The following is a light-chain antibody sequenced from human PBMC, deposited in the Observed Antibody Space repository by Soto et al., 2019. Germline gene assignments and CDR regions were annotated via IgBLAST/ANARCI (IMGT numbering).Light chain of an antibody. J-gene: IGLJ1*01. CDR2: HVT. V-gene: IGLV2-14*01. Sequence: HSDLTKPASLNGLLGQSITISCSRNSSDVGAYNYVSWYQQYPGKAPKLMIYHVTDRPSGVSNRFSGSKSGNTASLTISGLQAEDEADYYCCSYTTSNTFVFGTGTKVTVL. CDR1: SSDVGAYNY. CDR3: CSYTTSNTFV.